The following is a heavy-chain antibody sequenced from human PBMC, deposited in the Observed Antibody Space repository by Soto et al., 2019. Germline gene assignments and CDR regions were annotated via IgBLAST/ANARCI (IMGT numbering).Heavy chain of an antibody. D-gene: IGHD6-19*01. CDR2: IWYDGSYK. V-gene: IGHV3-33*01. CDR3: ARDRDSGWPGDY. J-gene: IGHJ4*02. CDR1: GFTFSRYG. Sequence: QVQLVESGGGVVQPGRSLRLSCEASGFTFSRYGIHWVRQAPGKGLEWVALIWYDGSYKYYADSVKGRFTISRDNSKNTLYLQINSLRAEDTAVYYCARDRDSGWPGDYWGQGTLVTVSS.